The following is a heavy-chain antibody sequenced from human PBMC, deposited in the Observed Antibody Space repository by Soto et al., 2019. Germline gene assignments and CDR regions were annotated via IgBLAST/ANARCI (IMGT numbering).Heavy chain of an antibody. Sequence: QVHLVQSGAEVKKPGASVKVSCKASNETLTTYGVSWVRQAPGQGLEWMGWVSGYSGHSSSAQEFQDRVIMTTDTSTNTAYMELTSLTSDDSAVYCCARDSSSSGYYYGMDVWGQGTTVTVSS. CDR1: NETLTTYG. CDR3: ARDSSSSGYYYGMDV. D-gene: IGHD6-6*01. J-gene: IGHJ6*02. V-gene: IGHV1-18*01. CDR2: VSGYSGHS.